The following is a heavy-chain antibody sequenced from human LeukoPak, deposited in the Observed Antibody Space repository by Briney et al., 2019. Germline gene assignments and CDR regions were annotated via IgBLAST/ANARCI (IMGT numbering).Heavy chain of an antibody. D-gene: IGHD5-18*01. CDR2: TYYRSKWYN. V-gene: IGHV6-1*01. Sequence: SQTLSLTCGISGDSVSSNSAAWNWIRQSPSGGLEWLGRTYYRSKWYNNDAVSVKSRITINPDSSKNQVSLQLNSVTPEDTAMYYCAREYSRGRFDYWGQGNLVSVSS. CDR1: GDSVSSNSAA. CDR3: AREYSRGRFDY. J-gene: IGHJ4*02.